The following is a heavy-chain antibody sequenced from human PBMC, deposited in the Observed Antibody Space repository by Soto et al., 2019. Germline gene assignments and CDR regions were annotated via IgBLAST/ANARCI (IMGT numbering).Heavy chain of an antibody. CDR3: TKSQSGSYFAAFDI. J-gene: IGHJ3*02. V-gene: IGHV3-23*01. CDR1: GDSFDTYV. CDR2: VTGGGVTT. D-gene: IGHD1-26*01. Sequence: QPGGSLRLSCVVSGDSFDTYVINWVRQAPGKGLEWVSAVTGGGVTTWYAESIKGRFTISRDNSKNTVFLQMNSLTAEDTALYYCTKSQSGSYFAAFDIWGQGTMVTVSS.